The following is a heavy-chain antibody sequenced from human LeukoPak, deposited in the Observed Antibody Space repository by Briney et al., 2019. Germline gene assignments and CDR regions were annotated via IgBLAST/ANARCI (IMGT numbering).Heavy chain of an antibody. V-gene: IGHV3-7*01. CDR1: GFTFSSYW. CDR2: IKKDGSEK. J-gene: IGHJ4*02. Sequence: PGGSLRLSCAASGFTFSSYWMSWVRQAPGKGLEWVANIKKDGSEKYYVDSVTCRFTISRDNAKTSLYLKMNSLRAEDTAVYYCARHLSGITGYTYGRGIDYWGQGTLVTVSS. CDR3: ARHLSGITGYTYGRGIDY. D-gene: IGHD5-18*01.